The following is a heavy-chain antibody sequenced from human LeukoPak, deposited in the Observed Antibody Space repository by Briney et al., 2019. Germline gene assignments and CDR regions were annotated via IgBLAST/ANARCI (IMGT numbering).Heavy chain of an antibody. V-gene: IGHV4-59*01. CDR2: ILSSGST. J-gene: IGHJ3*02. CDR1: SGSINNYY. D-gene: IGHD1/OR15-1a*01. CDR3: ARTKQISETAFDN. Sequence: SETLSLTCTVSSGSINNYYWSWIRQTPGKGLEWIGYILSSGSTNYNPSVKSRVTISVDTSKNQFSLKLSSVTAADTAVYYCARTKQISETAFDNWGQRTMVIVSS.